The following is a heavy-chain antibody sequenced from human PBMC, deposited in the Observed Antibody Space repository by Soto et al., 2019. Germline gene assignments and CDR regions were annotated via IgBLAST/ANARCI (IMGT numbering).Heavy chain of an antibody. CDR3: ARDRLYDSNTYYINYGMDV. Sequence: QVQLVESGGGVVQPGRSLRLSCAGSAFTFSSYAMHWVRQAPGKGLDWVAVISYDGSDKDYADSVKGRFTVSRDNSKNTLYLQMNSLRADDTAVYYCARDRLYDSNTYYINYGMDVWGQGTTVTVSS. J-gene: IGHJ6*02. V-gene: IGHV3-30-3*01. D-gene: IGHD3-22*01. CDR1: AFTFSSYA. CDR2: ISYDGSDK.